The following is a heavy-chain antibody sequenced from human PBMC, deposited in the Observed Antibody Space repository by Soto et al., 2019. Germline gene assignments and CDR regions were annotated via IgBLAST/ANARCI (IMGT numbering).Heavy chain of an antibody. Sequence: ASVQVSCKVSGYTLTDLAIHWVRQDLGKGLEWMGGFDPEDGETIYAQKFQGRVTMTEDTSTDTAYMELTTLRSEDTALYSGAPFMWGNCYDSSGSDYWGQGTRVTVAS. CDR3: APFMWGNCYDSSGSDY. J-gene: IGHJ4*02. D-gene: IGHD3-22*01. CDR2: FDPEDGET. V-gene: IGHV1-24*01. CDR1: GYTLTDLA.